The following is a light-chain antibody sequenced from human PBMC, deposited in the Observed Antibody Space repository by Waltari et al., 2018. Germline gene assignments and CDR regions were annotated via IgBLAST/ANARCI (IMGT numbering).Light chain of an antibody. CDR1: QSVSSY. CDR3: QQRSNWPLT. CDR2: DAS. Sequence: DIVLTQSPATLSLSPGDRATLSGRASQSVSSYLAWYQQKPGQAPRLLIYDASNRATGIPARFSGSGSGTDFTLTISSLEPEDFAVYYCQQRSNWPLTFGGGTKVEIK. V-gene: IGKV3-11*01. J-gene: IGKJ4*01.